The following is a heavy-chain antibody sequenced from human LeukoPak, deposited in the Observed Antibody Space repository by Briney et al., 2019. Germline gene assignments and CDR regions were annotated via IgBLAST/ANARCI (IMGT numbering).Heavy chain of an antibody. V-gene: IGHV3-30*02. CDR3: AKDFLYYYDSSGLDY. CDR2: IRYDGSNK. J-gene: IGHJ4*02. Sequence: GGSLRLSCAASGFTFSSYGMHWVRQAPGKGLEWVAFIRYDGSNKYYADSVKGRFTISRDNSKNTLYLQMNSLRAEDTAVYYRAKDFLYYYDSSGLDYWGQGTLVTVSS. D-gene: IGHD3-22*01. CDR1: GFTFSSYG.